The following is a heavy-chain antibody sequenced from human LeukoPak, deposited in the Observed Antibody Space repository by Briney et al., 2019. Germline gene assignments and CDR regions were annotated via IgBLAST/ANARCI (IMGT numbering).Heavy chain of an antibody. V-gene: IGHV4-39*01. D-gene: IGHD3-10*01. CDR3: ARRQYGSGSYYTAPDY. CDR2: IYYSGST. J-gene: IGHJ4*02. Sequence: SGTLSLTCTVSGVSISSSIYYWAWIRQPPGKGLEWIGSIYYSGSTYYNPSLKSRVTISVDTSENQFSLKLSSVTAADTAVYYCARRQYGSGSYYTAPDYWGQATVVTVSS. CDR1: GVSISSSIYY.